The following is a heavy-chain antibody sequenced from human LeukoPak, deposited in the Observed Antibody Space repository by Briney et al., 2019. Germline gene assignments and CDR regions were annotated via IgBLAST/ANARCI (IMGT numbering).Heavy chain of an antibody. V-gene: IGHV4-59*01. CDR2: IYYSGST. CDR3: ARDGYSYGLGIDY. Sequence: SETLSLTCTVSGGSISSYYWSWIRQPPGKGLEWIGYIYYSGSTNYNPSLKSRVTISVDTSKNQFSLKLSSVTAADTAVYYCARDGYSYGLGIDYWGQGTLVTVSS. J-gene: IGHJ4*02. D-gene: IGHD5-18*01. CDR1: GGSISSYY.